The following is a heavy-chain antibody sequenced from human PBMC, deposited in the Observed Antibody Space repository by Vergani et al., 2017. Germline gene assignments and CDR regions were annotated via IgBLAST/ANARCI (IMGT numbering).Heavy chain of an antibody. CDR2: ISGSGGST. CDR1: GFTFSSYA. CDR3: AKNLGGSPLYPPNAFDM. J-gene: IGHJ3*02. Sequence: EVQLLESGGGLVQPGGSLRLSCAASGFTFSSYAMSWVRQAPGKGLEWVSAISGSGGSTYYADSVKGRFTISRDNSKNTLYLQMNSLRAEDTAVYYCAKNLGGSPLYPPNAFDMWGQGTMVTVSS. V-gene: IGHV3-23*01. D-gene: IGHD1-26*01.